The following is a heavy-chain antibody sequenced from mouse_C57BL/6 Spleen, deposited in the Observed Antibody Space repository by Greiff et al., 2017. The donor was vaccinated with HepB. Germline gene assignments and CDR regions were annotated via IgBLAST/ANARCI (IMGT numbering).Heavy chain of an antibody. CDR3: LNWEGPYYAMDY. J-gene: IGHJ4*01. Sequence: VKLQESGPELVKPGASVKISCKASGYAFSSSWMNWVKQRPGKGLEWIGRIYPGDGDTNYNGKFKGKATLTADKSSSTAYMQLSSLTSEDSAVYFCLNWEGPYYAMDYWGQGTSVTVSS. CDR1: GYAFSSSW. CDR2: IYPGDGDT. V-gene: IGHV1-82*01. D-gene: IGHD4-1*01.